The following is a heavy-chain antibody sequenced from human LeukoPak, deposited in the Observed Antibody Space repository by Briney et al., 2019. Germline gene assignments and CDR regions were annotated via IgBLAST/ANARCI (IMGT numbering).Heavy chain of an antibody. CDR2: INPNSGGT. J-gene: IGHJ4*02. Sequence: GASVKVSCKASGYTFTGYYMHWVRQAPGQGLEWMGWINPNSGGTNYAQKFQGRVTMTRDTSISTAYMELSRLRSDDTAVYYCARDSAICYYDSSDHLDYWGQGTLVTVSS. CDR3: ARDSAICYYDSSDHLDY. V-gene: IGHV1-2*02. CDR1: GYTFTGYY. D-gene: IGHD3-22*01.